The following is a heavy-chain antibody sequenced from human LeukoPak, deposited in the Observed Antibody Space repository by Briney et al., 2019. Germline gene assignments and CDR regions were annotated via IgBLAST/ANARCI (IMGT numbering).Heavy chain of an antibody. D-gene: IGHD6-6*01. V-gene: IGHV3-48*01. CDR1: GFTFSSYS. J-gene: IGHJ4*02. Sequence: PGGSLRLSCAASGFTFSSYSMNWVRQAPGKGLEWVSYISSSSSTIYYADSVKGRFTISRDNAKNSLYLQMNSLRAEDTAVYYCARDKSYSSSPYFDYWGQGTLVTVSS. CDR3: ARDKSYSSSPYFDY. CDR2: ISSSSSTI.